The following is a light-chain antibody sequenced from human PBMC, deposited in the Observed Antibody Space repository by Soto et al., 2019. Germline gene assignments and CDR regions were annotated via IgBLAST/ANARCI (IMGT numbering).Light chain of an antibody. Sequence: HSVLTQPASVSGSPGQSITISCTGTSSDVGGYNYVSWYQQHPGKAPKLMIYDVSNRPSGVSNRFSGSKSGNTASLTISGLQAEDEADYYCSSYTRSSTLYVFGTGTKVTVL. CDR2: DVS. CDR1: SSDVGGYNY. J-gene: IGLJ1*01. V-gene: IGLV2-14*01. CDR3: SSYTRSSTLYV.